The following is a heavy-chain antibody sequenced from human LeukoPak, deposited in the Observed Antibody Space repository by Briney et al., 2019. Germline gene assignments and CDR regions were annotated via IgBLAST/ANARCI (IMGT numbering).Heavy chain of an antibody. D-gene: IGHD3-10*01. CDR1: GFTFIKYW. CDR2: IKEDGSEE. V-gene: IGHV3-7*01. J-gene: IGHJ4*02. CDR3: ARLVVFRGVYFYY. Sequence: GGSLRLSCVGVGFTFIKYWVTCVRQAPGRGLEWVANIKEDGSEEYYVDSVRGRFTISRDNAKNSLYLQMNRLRGEDTTIYWCARLVVFRGVYFYYWGQGISVTVSS.